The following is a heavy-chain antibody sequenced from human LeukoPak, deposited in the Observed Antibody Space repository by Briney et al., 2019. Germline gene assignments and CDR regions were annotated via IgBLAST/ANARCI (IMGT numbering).Heavy chain of an antibody. J-gene: IGHJ4*02. Sequence: PGGSLRLSCAASGFTFSSYWMHWVRQAPGKGLVWVSRINSDGSSTSYADSVKGRFTISRDNAKNTLYLQMNSLRAEDTAVHYCAREGRYIWFGELGTNYYFDYWGQGTLVTVSS. V-gene: IGHV3-74*01. CDR3: AREGRYIWFGELGTNYYFDY. CDR2: INSDGSST. CDR1: GFTFSSYW. D-gene: IGHD3-10*01.